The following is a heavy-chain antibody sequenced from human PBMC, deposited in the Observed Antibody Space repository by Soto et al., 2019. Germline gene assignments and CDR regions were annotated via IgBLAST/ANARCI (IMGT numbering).Heavy chain of an antibody. J-gene: IGHJ4*02. CDR3: AREPPPPDY. V-gene: IGHV1-18*01. Sequence: ASVKVSCKASGYTFASYAISWMRQAPGQGLEWMGWISAYNGNTNYAQKLQGRVTMTTDTSTSTAYMELRSLRSDDTAVYYCAREPPPPDYWGQGTLVAVSS. CDR2: ISAYNGNT. CDR1: GYTFASYA.